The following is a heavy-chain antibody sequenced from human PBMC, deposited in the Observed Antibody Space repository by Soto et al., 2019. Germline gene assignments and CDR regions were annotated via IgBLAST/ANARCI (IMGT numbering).Heavy chain of an antibody. CDR3: AREKWELLWRGLDY. CDR2: IIPIFGTA. J-gene: IGHJ4*02. CDR1: GGTFSSYA. V-gene: IGHV1-69*01. Sequence: QVQLVQSGAEVKKPGSSVKVSCKASGGTFSSYAISWVRQAPGQGLEWMGGIIPIFGTANYAQKFQGRVTITVDESTSTAYMELSSLRSEDTAVYYCAREKWELLWRGLDYWGQGTLVTVSS. D-gene: IGHD1-26*01.